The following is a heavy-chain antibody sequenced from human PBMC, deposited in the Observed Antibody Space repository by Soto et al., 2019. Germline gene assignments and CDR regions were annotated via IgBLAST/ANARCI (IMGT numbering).Heavy chain of an antibody. CDR2: LYYSGGT. CDR1: GGSISSSSYY. V-gene: IGHV4-39*01. Sequence: QLQLQESGPGLVKPSETLSLTCTVCGGSISSSSYYWGWIRQPPGKGLQWIASLYYSGGTSYNPSLKSRVTVSVDTSKNQFSLKLSSVTAADTAVYYCARRREGGYSYGPFDCWGQGTLVTVSS. J-gene: IGHJ4*02. D-gene: IGHD5-18*01. CDR3: ARRREGGYSYGPFDC.